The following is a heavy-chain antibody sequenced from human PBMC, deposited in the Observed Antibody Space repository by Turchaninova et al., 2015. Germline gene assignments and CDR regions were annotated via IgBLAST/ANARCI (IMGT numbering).Heavy chain of an antibody. D-gene: IGHD3-3*01. V-gene: IGHV3-23*01. Sequence: EVQLLGSGGGFVQPGVPLGPSVSRLVLSFSGSPMCWVRLHPGKGIEGVSVFRGSCASTYSEDSVKVRYTTSRYNSSNTLYLQMNTLRAEDTAVYYCAKVPHYDFWSGSDWFDPWGQGILVTVSS. CDR3: AKVPHYDFWSGSDWFDP. CDR2: FRGSCAST. CDR1: VLSFSGSP. J-gene: IGHJ5*02.